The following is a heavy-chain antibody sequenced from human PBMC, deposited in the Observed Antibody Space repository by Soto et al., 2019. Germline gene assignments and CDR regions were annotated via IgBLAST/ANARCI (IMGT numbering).Heavy chain of an antibody. CDR2: IKRDGSTT. Sequence: PVGSLRLSCAASGFTFSDYWMHWVRQAPGKGLEWVSRIKRDGSTTNYADSVKGRFTISRDNAKNTLYLEMNSLRVEDTADYYCARGAIKYYYEDVCGKGTTVTVSS. CDR1: GFTFSDYW. V-gene: IGHV3-74*01. CDR3: ARGAIKYYYEDV. J-gene: IGHJ6*03.